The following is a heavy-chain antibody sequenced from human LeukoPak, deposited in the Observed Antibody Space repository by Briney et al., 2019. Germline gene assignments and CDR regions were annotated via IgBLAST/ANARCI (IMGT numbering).Heavy chain of an antibody. CDR3: ARGGVVVPAAIGSYYMDV. D-gene: IGHD2-2*01. Sequence: PSETLSLTCTVSGDSLNTYYWTWIRQTPGKELEWIGFVASSGISNYNPSLKSRVSISIDTSKNQFSLALTSVTPADTAVYYCARGGVVVPAAIGSYYMDVWGKGTTVTVSS. CDR2: VASSGIS. J-gene: IGHJ6*03. V-gene: IGHV4-59*01. CDR1: GDSLNTYY.